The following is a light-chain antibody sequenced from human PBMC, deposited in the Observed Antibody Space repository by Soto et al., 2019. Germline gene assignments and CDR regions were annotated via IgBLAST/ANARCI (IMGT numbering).Light chain of an antibody. Sequence: DIQMTQSPSTVSASVGDRITVTFRASQTIDSWLAWYQQRPGKPPNLLIYKASTLASGVPSRFSGSGSGTDFTLTISSLQPEDFATYYCQQSYSTPRTFGGGTKVDIK. CDR1: QTIDSW. CDR2: KAS. J-gene: IGKJ4*01. CDR3: QQSYSTPRT. V-gene: IGKV1-5*03.